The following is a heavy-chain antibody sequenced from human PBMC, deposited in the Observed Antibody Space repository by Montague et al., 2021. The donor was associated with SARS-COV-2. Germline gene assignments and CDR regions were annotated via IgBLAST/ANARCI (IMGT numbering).Heavy chain of an antibody. V-gene: IGHV4-34*01. CDR2: VNHSGRI. Sequence: SETLSLTCAVYGGSFSDYYWTWIRQSPGKGLEWLGEVNHSGRINYNPSLKSRITISVDTSKNQFSLKLRSVTAADMAVYYCARGVLGENRYASGWFLTHHYNSLDVWGQGTTVTVSS. J-gene: IGHJ6*02. D-gene: IGHD6-19*01. CDR1: GGSFSDYY. CDR3: ARGVLGENRYASGWFLTHHYNSLDV.